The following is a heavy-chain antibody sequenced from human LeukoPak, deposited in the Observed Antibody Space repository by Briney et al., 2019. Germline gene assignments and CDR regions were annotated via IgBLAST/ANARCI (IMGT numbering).Heavy chain of an antibody. V-gene: IGHV4-59*01. CDR3: ARTEFDAFDI. Sequence: PSETLSLTCTVSGGSISSYYWSWIRQPQGKGLEWIGYIYYSGSTNYNPSLKSRVTISVDTSKNQFSLKLSSVTAADTAVYYCARTEFDAFDIWGQGTMVTVSS. CDR1: GGSISSYY. D-gene: IGHD3-10*01. J-gene: IGHJ3*02. CDR2: IYYSGST.